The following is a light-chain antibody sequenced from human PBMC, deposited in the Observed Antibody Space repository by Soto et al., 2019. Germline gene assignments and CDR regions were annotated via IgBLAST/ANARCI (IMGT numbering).Light chain of an antibody. J-gene: IGLJ1*01. CDR1: SSNVGSNT. Sequence: QSVLAQPPSASGAPGQRVTISCSGSSSNVGSNTVSWYQQFPGTAPTLLIHSNNKRPSGVPDRFSGSKSGTSASLAISGLQSEDEADYYCAAWDDSLNASVFGGGTRSPS. CDR2: SNN. CDR3: AAWDDSLNASV. V-gene: IGLV1-44*01.